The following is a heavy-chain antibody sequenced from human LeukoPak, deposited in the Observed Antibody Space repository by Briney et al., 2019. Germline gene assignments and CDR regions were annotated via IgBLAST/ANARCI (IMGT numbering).Heavy chain of an antibody. J-gene: IGHJ1*01. CDR1: GFTFSSYE. Sequence: PGGSLRLSCAASGFTFSSYEMNWVRQAPGKGLEWVSYISSSGSTIYYADSVKGRFTISRDNAKNSLYLHMNSLRAEDTAVYYCARDREYFQHWGQGTLATVSS. CDR3: ARDREYFQH. D-gene: IGHD1-26*01. V-gene: IGHV3-48*03. CDR2: ISSSGSTI.